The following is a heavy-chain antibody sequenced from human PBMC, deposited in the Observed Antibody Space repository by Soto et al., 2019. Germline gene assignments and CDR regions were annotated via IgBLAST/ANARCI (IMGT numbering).Heavy chain of an antibody. CDR1: GGSISSGGYY. CDR2: IYYSGST. D-gene: IGHD3-10*01. Sequence: QVQLQESGPGLVKPSQTLSLTCTVSGGSISSGGYYWSWIRQHPGKGLEWIGYIYYSGSTYYNPSLKSRVTISVDTAKNQFSLKLSSVTAADTAVYYCARDAMVRGVIISDDAFDIWGQGTMVTVSS. V-gene: IGHV4-31*03. CDR3: ARDAMVRGVIISDDAFDI. J-gene: IGHJ3*02.